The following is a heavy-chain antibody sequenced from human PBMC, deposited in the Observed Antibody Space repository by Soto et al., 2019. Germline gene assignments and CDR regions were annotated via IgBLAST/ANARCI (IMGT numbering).Heavy chain of an antibody. CDR3: ARVHLRGYSYGSLDY. CDR1: GYTFTGYY. CDR2: INPNSGGT. D-gene: IGHD5-18*01. Sequence: QVQLVQSGAEVKKPGASVKVSCKASGYTFTGYYMHWVRQAPGQGLEWMGWINPNSGGTNYAQKFQGWVTMTRDTSISTAYMELSRRRADDTAVYYCARVHLRGYSYGSLDYWGQGPLVTVSS. V-gene: IGHV1-2*04. J-gene: IGHJ4*02.